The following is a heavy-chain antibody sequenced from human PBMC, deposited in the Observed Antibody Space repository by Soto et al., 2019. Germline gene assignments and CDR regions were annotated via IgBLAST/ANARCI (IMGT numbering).Heavy chain of an antibody. CDR1: GASISSSNW. J-gene: IGHJ6*02. D-gene: IGHD6-6*01. CDR3: ARDYLAARPGHYYAMDV. CDR2: IFHSGDT. Sequence: QVQLQESGPGLVEPSGTLSLTCAVSGASISSSNWWSWVRQSPGKGLEWIGEIFHSGDTSYNPSLKSRVISSVDKSKNPFSLRLTSVTASDTAVYCCARDYLAARPGHYYAMDVWGQGTTVIVSS. V-gene: IGHV4-4*01.